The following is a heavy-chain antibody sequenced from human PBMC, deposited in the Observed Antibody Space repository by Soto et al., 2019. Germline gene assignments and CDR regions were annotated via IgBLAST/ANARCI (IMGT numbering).Heavy chain of an antibody. Sequence: KFQGRVTITRDTSASTAYMELSSLRSEDTAVYYCARSSPPYCSGGSCYRFDDWGQGTLVTVSS. J-gene: IGHJ4*02. CDR3: ARSSPPYCSGGSCYRFDD. D-gene: IGHD2-15*01. V-gene: IGHV1-3*01.